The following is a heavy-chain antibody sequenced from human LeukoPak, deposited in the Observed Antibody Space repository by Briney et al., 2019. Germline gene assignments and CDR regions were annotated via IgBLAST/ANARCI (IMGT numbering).Heavy chain of an antibody. CDR2: ISAYNGNT. J-gene: IGHJ6*03. CDR3: ARNSPPVYDSSDYDSFDYSYFYMDV. Sequence: GASVKVSCKASGYTFTSYGISWVRQAPGQGLEWMVWISAYNGNTNYAQKLQGRVTMTTDTSTSTAYIELRSLISDDTAVYFCARNSPPVYDSSDYDSFDYSYFYMDVWGEGTTVTVSS. CDR1: GYTFTSYG. D-gene: IGHD3-22*01. V-gene: IGHV1-18*01.